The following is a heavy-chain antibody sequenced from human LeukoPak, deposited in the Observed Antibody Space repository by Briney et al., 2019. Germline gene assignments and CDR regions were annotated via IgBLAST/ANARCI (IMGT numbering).Heavy chain of an antibody. V-gene: IGHV1-24*01. Sequence: ASVKVSCKVSGYTLTELSMHWVRQAPGKGLEWMGGFDPEDGETIYAQKFQGRVTMTEDTSTDTAYMELSSLRSEDTAVYYCATRYQLPQRSSAFDIWGQGTMVTVSS. CDR1: GYTLTELS. CDR2: FDPEDGET. CDR3: ATRYQLPQRSSAFDI. J-gene: IGHJ3*02. D-gene: IGHD2-2*01.